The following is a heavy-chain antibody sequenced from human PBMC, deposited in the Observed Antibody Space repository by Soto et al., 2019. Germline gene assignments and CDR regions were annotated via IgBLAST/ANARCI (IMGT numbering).Heavy chain of an antibody. CDR1: GGSITSGGYY. Sequence: PSETLSLTCTVSGGSITSGGYYWSWIRQHPGRGLEWIGYIYYSGSTYYNPSLKSRVTISVDTSKNQFSLKLSSVTAADTAVYYCARDLSPDSSGVEDAFDIWGQGTMVTVSS. D-gene: IGHD3-10*01. V-gene: IGHV4-31*03. CDR3: ARDLSPDSSGVEDAFDI. J-gene: IGHJ3*02. CDR2: IYYSGST.